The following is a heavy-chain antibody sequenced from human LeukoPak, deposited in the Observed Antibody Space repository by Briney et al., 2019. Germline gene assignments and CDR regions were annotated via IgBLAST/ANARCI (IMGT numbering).Heavy chain of an antibody. D-gene: IGHD3-10*01. CDR2: IKQDGSEK. CDR1: GFTFSSYW. CDR3: ARDRVTMIRGVRILDYYYYYMDV. J-gene: IGHJ6*03. Sequence: GGSLRLSCAASGFTFSSYWMSWVRQAPGKGLEWVANIKQDGSEKYFVDSVKGRFTISRDNAKNSLYLQMNSLRVEDTAVYYCARDRVTMIRGVRILDYYYYYMDVWDKGTTVTISS. V-gene: IGHV3-7*01.